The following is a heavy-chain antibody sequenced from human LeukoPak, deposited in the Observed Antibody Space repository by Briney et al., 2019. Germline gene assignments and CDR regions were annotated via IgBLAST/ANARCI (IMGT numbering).Heavy chain of an antibody. CDR2: IFYSGST. Sequence: SETLSLTCSVSGGSISSYYWSWIRQPPGKGLEWIGYIFYSGSTNYNPSLKSRVDMSVDTSKNQFSLKLSSVTAADTAVYYCARVSPIAVAGSSYYYAMDVWGQGTTVTVSS. CDR3: ARVSPIAVAGSSYYYAMDV. D-gene: IGHD6-19*01. V-gene: IGHV4-59*12. J-gene: IGHJ6*02. CDR1: GGSISSYY.